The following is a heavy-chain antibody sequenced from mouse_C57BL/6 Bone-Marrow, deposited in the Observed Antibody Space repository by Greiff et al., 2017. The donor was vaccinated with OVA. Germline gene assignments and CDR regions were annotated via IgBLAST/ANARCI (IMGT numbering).Heavy chain of an antibody. J-gene: IGHJ1*03. Sequence: EVQLVESGGGLVQPKGSLKLSCAASGFSFNTYAMNWVRQAPGKGLEWVARIRSKSNNFATYYADSVKDRFTISRDDSESMLYLQMNNLKTEDTAMYYCVRGSGSSPWYFDVWGTGTTVTVSS. D-gene: IGHD1-1*01. CDR3: VRGSGSSPWYFDV. V-gene: IGHV10-1*01. CDR2: IRSKSNNFAT. CDR1: GFSFNTYA.